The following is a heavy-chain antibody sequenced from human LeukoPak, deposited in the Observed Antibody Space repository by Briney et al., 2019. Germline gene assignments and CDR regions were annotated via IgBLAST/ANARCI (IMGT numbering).Heavy chain of an antibody. CDR1: GGSVSSGSYY. J-gene: IGHJ5*02. CDR3: ARDSRSSLDP. CDR2: IYYSGST. Sequence: SETLSLTCTVSGGSVSSGSYYWSWIRQPQGKGLEWIWYIYYSGSTNYSPSLKSRVTISVDTSKNQFSLKLSSVTAADTAVYYCARDSRSSLDPWGQGTLVTVSS. V-gene: IGHV4-61*01.